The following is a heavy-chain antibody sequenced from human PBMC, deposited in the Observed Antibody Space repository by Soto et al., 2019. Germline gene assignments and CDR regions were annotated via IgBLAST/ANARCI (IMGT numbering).Heavy chain of an antibody. CDR1: GGTFSRYA. Sequence: GASVKVSCKASGGTFSRYALNWVRQAPGQGPEWMGGIVPMFGKANYAQKFQGRVTITAHESTSTAYMELSSLRSEDTAMYYCARGLDYDSSAFYFFFWGQGTLVTVSS. CDR2: IVPMFGKA. V-gene: IGHV1-69*13. CDR3: ARGLDYDSSAFYFFF. J-gene: IGHJ4*02. D-gene: IGHD3-22*01.